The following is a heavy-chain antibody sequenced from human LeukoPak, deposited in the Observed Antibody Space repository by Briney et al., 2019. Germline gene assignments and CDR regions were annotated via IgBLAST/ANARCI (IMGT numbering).Heavy chain of an antibody. CDR2: IKQDGGEI. Sequence: GGSLRLSCAASGFTFSRYWMSWVRQAPGKGLEWVANIKQDGGEIYYVDSVKGRFTISRVNAKNSVYLHMNSLRAEDTAVYYCARDKVVGPTKFDSWGQGTLVTVSS. CDR3: ARDKVVGPTKFDS. J-gene: IGHJ5*01. D-gene: IGHD1-26*01. V-gene: IGHV3-7*01. CDR1: GFTFSRYW.